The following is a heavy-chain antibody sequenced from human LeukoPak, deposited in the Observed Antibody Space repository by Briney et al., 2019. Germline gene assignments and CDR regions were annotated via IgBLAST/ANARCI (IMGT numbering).Heavy chain of an antibody. J-gene: IGHJ5*02. Sequence: SETLSLTCTVSGGSISSSSYYWGWIRQPPGKGLEWIVSFYYSGSTYYNPSLKSRVTISLDTSKNQFSLRLTSVTAADTAVYYCARTEHMWKWFDPWGQGTLVTVSS. CDR2: FYYSGST. V-gene: IGHV4-39*07. CDR1: GGSISSSSYY. CDR3: ARTEHMWKWFDP. D-gene: IGHD1-14*01.